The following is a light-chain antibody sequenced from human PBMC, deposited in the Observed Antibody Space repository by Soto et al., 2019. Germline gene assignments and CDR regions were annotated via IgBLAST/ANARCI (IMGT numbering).Light chain of an antibody. CDR2: IND. V-gene: IGLV1-40*01. CDR1: TSNIGSDYG. CDR3: QSYDSRLSGVI. Sequence: QSVLTQPPSVSGAPGQRVTISCTGGTSNIGSDYGVHWYQQLPGRAPRLLIYINDKRPSGVPDRFSGSKSDTSASLAITGLQAEDEADYYCQSYDSRLSGVIFGGGTKLTVL. J-gene: IGLJ2*01.